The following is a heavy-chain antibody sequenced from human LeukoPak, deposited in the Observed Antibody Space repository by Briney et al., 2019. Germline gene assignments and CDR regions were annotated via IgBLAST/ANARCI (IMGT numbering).Heavy chain of an antibody. V-gene: IGHV4-59*01. CDR2: IYYSGST. CDR1: GGSISSYY. CDR3: ARATPSSPTLSYYCYMDV. D-gene: IGHD2-15*01. J-gene: IGHJ6*03. Sequence: SETLSLTCTVSGGSISSYYWSWIRQPPGKGLEWIGYIYYSGSTNYNPSLKSRVTISVDTSKNQFSLKLSSVTAADTAVYYCARATPSSPTLSYYCYMDVWGKGTTVTVSS.